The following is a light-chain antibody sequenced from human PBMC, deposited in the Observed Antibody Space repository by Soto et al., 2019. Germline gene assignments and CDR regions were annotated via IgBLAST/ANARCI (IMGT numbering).Light chain of an antibody. J-gene: IGKJ3*01. CDR2: ASS. CDR3: QQYYSYHFT. Sequence: AIRMTQSPSSLSASTGDRFTITCRASQGISSYLAWYQQKPGKAPKLLIYASSTLQSGFPSRFSGSGSGTDFTLTISCLQSEEFATYYCQQYYSYHFTVSPGTKVDIK. V-gene: IGKV1-8*01. CDR1: QGISSY.